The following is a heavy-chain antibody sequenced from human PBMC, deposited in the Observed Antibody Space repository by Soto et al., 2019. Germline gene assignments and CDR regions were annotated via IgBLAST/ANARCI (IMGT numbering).Heavy chain of an antibody. CDR3: AADVDTAMVFDY. Sequence: ASVKVSCKASGFTFTSSAVQWVRQARGQRLEWIGWIVVGSGNTNYAQKFQERVTITRDMSTRTAYMELSSLRSEDTAVYYCAADVDTAMVFDYWGQGTLVTVSS. CDR2: IVVGSGNT. CDR1: GFTFTSSA. J-gene: IGHJ4*02. D-gene: IGHD5-18*01. V-gene: IGHV1-58*01.